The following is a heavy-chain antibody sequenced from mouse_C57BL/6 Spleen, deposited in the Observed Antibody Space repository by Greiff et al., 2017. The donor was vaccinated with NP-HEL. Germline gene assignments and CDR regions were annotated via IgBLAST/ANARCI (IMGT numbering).Heavy chain of an antibody. CDR2: ISYDGSN. Sequence: ESGPGLVKPSQSLSLTCSVTGYSITSGYYWNWIRQFPGNKLEWMGYISYDGSNNYNPSLKNRISITRDTSKNQFFLKLNSVTTEDTATYYCAREGLTGTLYYFDYWGQGTTLTVSS. CDR3: AREGLTGTLYYFDY. CDR1: GYSITSGYY. V-gene: IGHV3-6*01. D-gene: IGHD4-1*01. J-gene: IGHJ2*01.